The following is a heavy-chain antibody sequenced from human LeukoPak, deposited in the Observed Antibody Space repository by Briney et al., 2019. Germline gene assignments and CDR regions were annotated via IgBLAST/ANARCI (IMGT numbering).Heavy chain of an antibody. J-gene: IGHJ5*02. CDR1: GGTFSSYA. V-gene: IGHV1-69*04. Sequence: ASVKVSCKASGGTFSSYAISWVRQAPGQGLEWMGRIIPILGIANYAQKFQGRVTITADKSTSTAYMELSSLRSEDTAVYYCARGFIWSGYKWFDPWGQGTLVTVSS. CDR3: ARGFIWSGYKWFDP. CDR2: IIPILGIA. D-gene: IGHD3-3*01.